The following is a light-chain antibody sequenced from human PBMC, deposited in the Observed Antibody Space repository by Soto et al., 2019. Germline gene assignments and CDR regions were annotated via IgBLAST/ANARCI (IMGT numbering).Light chain of an antibody. Sequence: PGEGATLSCGDSQIVSSSYLAWYRQKPGLAPTLLIYDASSRAAGIPDRFSGSGSETDFTLIISRVEPEDFAVYYCQQYASSPITFGQGTRLEI. CDR3: QQYASSPIT. J-gene: IGKJ5*01. V-gene: IGKV3D-20*01. CDR2: DAS. CDR1: QIVSSSY.